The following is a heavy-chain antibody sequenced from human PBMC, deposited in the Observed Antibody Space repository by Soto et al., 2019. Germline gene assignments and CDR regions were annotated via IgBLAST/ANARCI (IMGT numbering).Heavy chain of an antibody. CDR2: IFHSETT. J-gene: IGHJ3*02. Sequence: QMRLQESGPGLVKPSGTLSLACAVSGASVSSDNWWSWVRQPPGKGLEWIGEIFHSETTNYNPSLKSRATISVDKSKNQFSQTLTSVTAADTAVYYCAKNGWYSADIWGQGTMVTVSS. V-gene: IGHV4-4*02. CDR1: GASVSSDNW. D-gene: IGHD6-19*01. CDR3: AKNGWYSADI.